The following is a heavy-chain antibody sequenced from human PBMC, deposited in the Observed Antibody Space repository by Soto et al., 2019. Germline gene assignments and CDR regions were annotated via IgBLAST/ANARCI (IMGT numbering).Heavy chain of an antibody. V-gene: IGHV4-59*01. Sequence: SETLSLTCTVSGGSISSYYWSWIRQPPGKGLEWIGYIYYSGSTNYNPSLKSRVTISVDTSKNQFSLKLSSVTAADTAVYYCARGRNDIDHAPVHYGMDVWGQGTTVTVSS. D-gene: IGHD3-9*01. CDR3: ARGRNDIDHAPVHYGMDV. CDR1: GGSISSYY. CDR2: IYYSGST. J-gene: IGHJ6*02.